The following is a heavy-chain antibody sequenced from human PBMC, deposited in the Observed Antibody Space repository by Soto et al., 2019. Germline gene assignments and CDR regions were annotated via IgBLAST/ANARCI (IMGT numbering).Heavy chain of an antibody. Sequence: LRLSCAASGFAFTRYSMNWVRQAPGKGLEWVSSISSTTNYIYYGDSMKGRFTISRDNAKNSLYLEMNSLRAEDTAVYYCARESEDLTSNFDYWGQGTLVTVSS. CDR2: ISSTTNYI. CDR1: GFAFTRYS. J-gene: IGHJ4*02. CDR3: ARESEDLTSNFDY. V-gene: IGHV3-21*06.